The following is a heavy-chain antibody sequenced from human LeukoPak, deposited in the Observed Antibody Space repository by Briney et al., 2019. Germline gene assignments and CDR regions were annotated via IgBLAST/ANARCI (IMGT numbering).Heavy chain of an antibody. CDR1: GFTFSSYG. V-gene: IGHV3-30*02. CDR3: AKDRSDPHSSSWYGRDWYFDL. J-gene: IGHJ2*01. CDR2: IRYDGSNK. Sequence: GGSLRLSCAASGFTFSSYGMHWVRQAPGKGLEWVTFIRYDGSNKYYADSVKGRFTISRDNSKNTLYLQMNSLRAEDTAVYYCAKDRSDPHSSSWYGRDWYFDLWGRGTLVTVSS. D-gene: IGHD6-13*01.